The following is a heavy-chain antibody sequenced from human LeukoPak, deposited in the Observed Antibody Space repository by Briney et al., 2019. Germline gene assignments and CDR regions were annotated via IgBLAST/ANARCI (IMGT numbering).Heavy chain of an antibody. CDR1: GGSISSYY. CDR3: ARDFGEYAFDI. J-gene: IGHJ3*02. V-gene: IGHV4-59*01. Sequence: PSETLSLTCAVSGGSISSYYWSWIRQPPGKRLEWIGYIYYSGSTNYNPSLKSRVTISVDTSKNQFSLKLSSVTAADTAVYYCARDFGEYAFDIWGQGTMVTVSS. CDR2: IYYSGST. D-gene: IGHD3-16*01.